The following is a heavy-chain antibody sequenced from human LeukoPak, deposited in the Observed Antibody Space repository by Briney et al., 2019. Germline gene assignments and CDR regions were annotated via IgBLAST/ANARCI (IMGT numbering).Heavy chain of an antibody. CDR1: GGPIISYY. J-gene: IGHJ6*03. CDR2: IYGSGIT. D-gene: IGHD3-22*01. V-gene: IGHV4-4*07. CDR3: ARLKYYDSTGYSPSYYMDV. Sequence: PSETLSLTCTVSGGPIISYYWSWIRQSAGKGLEWIGRIYGSGITDYSPSLKSRISMSLDMSKKQFSLKLTPVTAADTAVYYCARLKYYDSTGYSPSYYMDVWGKGTSVTV.